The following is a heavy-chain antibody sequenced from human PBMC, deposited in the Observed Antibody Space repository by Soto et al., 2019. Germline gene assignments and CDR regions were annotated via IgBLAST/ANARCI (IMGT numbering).Heavy chain of an antibody. CDR1: GGSVSSGSYY. V-gene: IGHV4-61*01. Sequence: SETLSLTCTVSGGSVSSGSYYWSWIRQPPGKGLEWIGYIYYSGSTNYNPSLKNRVTISVDTSKNQFSLKLSSVTAADTAVYYCARGTDFLSGLIDYWGQGTLVTVSS. CDR2: IYYSGST. CDR3: ARGTDFLSGLIDY. D-gene: IGHD3-10*01. J-gene: IGHJ4*02.